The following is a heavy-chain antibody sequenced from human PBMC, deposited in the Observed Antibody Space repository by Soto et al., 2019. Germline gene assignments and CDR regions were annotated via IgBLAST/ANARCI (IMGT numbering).Heavy chain of an antibody. CDR3: ASTAPPTTSLWFGEHYGMDV. Sequence: NPSETLSLTCTVSGGSISSGGYYWSWIRQHPGKGLEWIGYIYYSGSTYYNPSLKSRVTISVDTSKNQFSLKLSSVTAADTAVYYCASTAPPTTSLWFGEHYGMDVWGQGTTVTVSS. CDR1: GGSISSGGYY. J-gene: IGHJ6*02. CDR2: IYYSGST. V-gene: IGHV4-31*03. D-gene: IGHD3-10*01.